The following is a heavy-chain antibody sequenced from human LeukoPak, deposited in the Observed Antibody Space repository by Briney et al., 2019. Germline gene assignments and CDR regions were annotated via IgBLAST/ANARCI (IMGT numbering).Heavy chain of an antibody. CDR2: IRQDGSEK. J-gene: IGHJ6*03. CDR3: AREWGRGGSYNYFYYYMDV. V-gene: IGHV3-7*01. D-gene: IGHD1-26*01. Sequence: GGCLRLSCTASGFTFSSFWMTWVRQARWGGVEWVANIRQDGSEKYYVDSLKGRFTISRDNAKNSLYLQMNSLKAEDTAVYYCAREWGRGGSYNYFYYYMDVWGQGTTVTVSS. CDR1: GFTFSSFW.